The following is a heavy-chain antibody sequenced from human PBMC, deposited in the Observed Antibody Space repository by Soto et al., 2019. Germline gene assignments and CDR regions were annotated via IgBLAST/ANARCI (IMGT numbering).Heavy chain of an antibody. CDR3: AREDCSGGSCYRRLYYYGIDV. D-gene: IGHD2-15*01. CDR1: GDSVSSNSAA. V-gene: IGHV6-1*01. Sequence: SQTLSLTCAVSGDSVSSNSAAWNWIRQSPSRGLEWLGRTYYRSKWYNDYAVSVKSRITINPDTSKNQFSLQLNSVTPEDTAVYYCAREDCSGGSCYRRLYYYGIDVCGQGTTVTVSS. J-gene: IGHJ6*02. CDR2: TYYRSKWYN.